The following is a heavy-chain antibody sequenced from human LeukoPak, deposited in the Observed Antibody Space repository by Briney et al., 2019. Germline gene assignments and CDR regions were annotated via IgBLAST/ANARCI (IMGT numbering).Heavy chain of an antibody. Sequence: PSETLSLTCTVSGGSISSYYWSWIRQPAGKGLEWIGRIYTSRSTNYNPSLKSRVTMSVDTSKNQFSLKLSSVTAADTAVYYCARDGAAAGLYWYFDLWGRGTLVTVSS. CDR3: ARDGAAAGLYWYFDL. CDR1: GGSISSYY. CDR2: IYTSRST. V-gene: IGHV4-4*07. J-gene: IGHJ2*01. D-gene: IGHD6-13*01.